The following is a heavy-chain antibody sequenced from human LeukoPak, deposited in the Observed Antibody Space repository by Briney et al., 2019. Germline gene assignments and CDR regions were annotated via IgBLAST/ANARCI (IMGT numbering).Heavy chain of an antibody. CDR1: GFTFSSYW. Sequence: GGSLRLSCAASGFTFSSYWMSWVRQAPGKGLEWVANIKQDGSEKYYVDSVKGRFTISRDNAKNSLYLQMNSLRAEDTAVYYCARDQYYYDSSGYHQGFGFDCWGQGTLVTVSP. CDR3: ARDQYYYDSSGYHQGFGFDC. J-gene: IGHJ4*02. CDR2: IKQDGSEK. D-gene: IGHD3-22*01. V-gene: IGHV3-7*01.